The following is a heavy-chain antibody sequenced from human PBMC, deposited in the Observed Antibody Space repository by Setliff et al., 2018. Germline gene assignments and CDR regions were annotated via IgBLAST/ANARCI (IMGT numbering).Heavy chain of an antibody. J-gene: IGHJ4*02. Sequence: ASVKVSCKASGYTFIGYGITWVRQAPGQGLEWMGWISTYNGHTNYAQKFPGRVTMTTDTSTGTAYLEVRSLRSDDTAVYYCARVTGAYFRPDLDYWGPGTLVTVSS. CDR2: ISTYNGHT. CDR1: GYTFIGYG. D-gene: IGHD7-27*01. CDR3: ARVTGAYFRPDLDY. V-gene: IGHV1-18*01.